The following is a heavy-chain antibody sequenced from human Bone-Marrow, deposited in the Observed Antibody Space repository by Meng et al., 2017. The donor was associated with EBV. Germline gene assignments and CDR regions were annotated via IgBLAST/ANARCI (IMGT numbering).Heavy chain of an antibody. CDR2: IYSGGST. J-gene: IGHJ4*02. CDR3: ARGSSSSLRFEDY. CDR1: GFSVNNNY. Sequence: LGESGGGLIQPGGSLGLSCAASGFSVNNNYMTWVRQAPGKGLEWVSVIYSGGSTYYADSVKGRFTISRDNSKNTLYLQMNTLRAEDTAVYYCARGSSSSLRFEDYWGQGTLVTVSS. D-gene: IGHD6-6*01. V-gene: IGHV3-53*01.